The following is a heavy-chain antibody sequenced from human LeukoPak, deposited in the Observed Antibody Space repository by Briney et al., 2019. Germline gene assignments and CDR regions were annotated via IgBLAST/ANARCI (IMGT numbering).Heavy chain of an antibody. CDR3: ARVGDIVVVPAAVYFDY. V-gene: IGHV4-59*01. D-gene: IGHD2-2*01. CDR1: GGSISSYY. J-gene: IGHJ4*02. Sequence: SETLSLTCTVSGGSISSYYWSWIRQPLGKGLEWIGYIYYSGSTNYNPSLKSRVTISVDTSKNQFSLKLSSVTAADTAVYYCARVGDIVVVPAAVYFDYWGQGTLVTVSS. CDR2: IYYSGST.